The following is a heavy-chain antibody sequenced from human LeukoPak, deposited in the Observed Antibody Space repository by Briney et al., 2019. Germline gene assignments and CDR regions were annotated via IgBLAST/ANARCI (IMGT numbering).Heavy chain of an antibody. D-gene: IGHD3-16*01. Sequence: GGSLRLSCAASGFSFSSYAMTWARQAPVKGLEWVSAISGDGTRTYYTDSVKGRFTISRDNSKNTLYLEMSSLRVEDTAIYYCAKWPEGAMDYFDYWGQGTLVTVSS. CDR1: GFSFSSYA. CDR2: ISGDGTRT. J-gene: IGHJ4*02. V-gene: IGHV3-23*01. CDR3: AKWPEGAMDYFDY.